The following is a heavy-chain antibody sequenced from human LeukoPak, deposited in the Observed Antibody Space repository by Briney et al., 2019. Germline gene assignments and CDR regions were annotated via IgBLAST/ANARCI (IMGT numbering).Heavy chain of an antibody. CDR1: GYTFTSYG. CDR3: ARLDRIAARPGAFDI. CDR2: ISAYNGNT. J-gene: IGHJ3*02. Sequence: ASVKVSCKASGYTFTSYGISWVRQAPGQGLEWMGWISAYNGNTNYAQKLQGRVTMTTDTSTSTAYMELRSLRSDDTAVYYCARLDRIAARPGAFDIWGQGTMVTVSS. D-gene: IGHD6-6*01. V-gene: IGHV1-18*01.